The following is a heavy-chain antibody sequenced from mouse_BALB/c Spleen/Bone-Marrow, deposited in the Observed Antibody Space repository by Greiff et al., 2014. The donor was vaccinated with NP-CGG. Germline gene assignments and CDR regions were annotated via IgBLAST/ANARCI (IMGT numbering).Heavy chain of an antibody. Sequence: VQLKHSGPELVKPGASGKISCKTSGYTFTDYTMHWVKQSHGKSLEWIGHINPNIGGTNYNQKFKGKATLTLDKSSRTAYMELRSLTSEDSAVYYCTRSRYGDYWGQGTTLTVSS. CDR3: TRSRYGDY. V-gene: IGHV1-18*01. D-gene: IGHD2-14*01. CDR1: GYTFTDYT. CDR2: INPNIGGT. J-gene: IGHJ2*01.